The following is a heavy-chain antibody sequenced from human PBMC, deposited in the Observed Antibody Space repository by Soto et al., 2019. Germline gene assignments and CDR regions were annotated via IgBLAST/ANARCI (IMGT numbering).Heavy chain of an antibody. V-gene: IGHV3-23*01. CDR2: VSGSGGST. CDR1: GFTFSTFA. D-gene: IGHD6-13*01. J-gene: IGHJ4*02. Sequence: GGSLRLSCAASGFTFSTFAMSWVRQAPGKGLEWVSGVSGSGGSTYYADSVKGRFTISRDNPKNTLYLQMSSLRAEDTAVYYCAKGWSIIDSWGQGSLVTVSS. CDR3: AKGWSIIDS.